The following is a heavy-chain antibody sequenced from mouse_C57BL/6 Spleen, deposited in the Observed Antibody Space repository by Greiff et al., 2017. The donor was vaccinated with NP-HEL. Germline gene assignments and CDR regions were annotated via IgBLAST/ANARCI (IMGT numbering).Heavy chain of an antibody. CDR3: ARIGIPMDNYGYFDV. CDR2: IWWDDDK. V-gene: IGHV8-8*01. D-gene: IGHD1-1*02. CDR1: GFSLSTFGMG. J-gene: IGHJ1*03. Sequence: QVTLKVSGPGILQPSQTLSLTCSFSGFSLSTFGMGVGWIRQPSGMGLEWLVHIWWDDDKYYNPTLKSRLTSSKDTSKNQVFLKIANVDTADTATYYCARIGIPMDNYGYFDVWGTGTTVTVSS.